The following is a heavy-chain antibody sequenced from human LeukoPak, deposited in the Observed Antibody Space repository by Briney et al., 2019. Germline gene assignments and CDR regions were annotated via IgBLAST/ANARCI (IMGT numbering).Heavy chain of an antibody. D-gene: IGHD3-22*01. CDR3: AIGESDYYDSSGYYFE. CDR2: ISAYNGNT. Sequence: ASVKVSCKASGYTFTSYGISWVRQAPGQGLEWMGWISAYNGNTNNAQKLQGRVTMTTDTSTSTAYMELRGLRSDDTAVYYCAIGESDYYDSSGYYFEWGQGTLVTVSS. J-gene: IGHJ4*02. CDR1: GYTFTSYG. V-gene: IGHV1-18*01.